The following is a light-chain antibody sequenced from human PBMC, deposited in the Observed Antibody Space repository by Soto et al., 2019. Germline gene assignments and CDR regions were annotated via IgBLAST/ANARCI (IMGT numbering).Light chain of an antibody. J-gene: IGKJ5*01. Sequence: EIVLTQSPATLSLSPGERATLSCRASQSISFYLTWYQHKPGQAPRLLIYDASNRATGIPARFSGSGYGTDVTLTISSLEPEDFAVYYCQQRSNWPTFGQGTRLEIK. CDR1: QSISFY. CDR3: QQRSNWPT. V-gene: IGKV3-11*01. CDR2: DAS.